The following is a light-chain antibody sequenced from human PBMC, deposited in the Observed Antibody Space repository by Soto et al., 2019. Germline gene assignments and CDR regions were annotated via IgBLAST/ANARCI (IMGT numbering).Light chain of an antibody. V-gene: IGKV1-8*01. CDR1: QGISSY. CDR2: AAS. Sequence: AILMTQSPSSFSASTGDRVTITCRASQGISSYLAWYQQKPGKAPKLLIYAASTLQSGVPSRFSGSGSGTDFTLTISALQPEDFTTYYCQQLNSYPWTFGQGTKVDIK. J-gene: IGKJ1*01. CDR3: QQLNSYPWT.